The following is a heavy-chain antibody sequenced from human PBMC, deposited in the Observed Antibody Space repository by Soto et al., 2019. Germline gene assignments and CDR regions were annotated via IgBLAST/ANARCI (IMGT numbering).Heavy chain of an antibody. D-gene: IGHD5-12*01. CDR2: IPNSGTT. J-gene: IGHJ5*02. V-gene: IGHV4-59*01. CDR3: ARDPVDGYALFDN. CDR1: GDSIRGDY. Sequence: SETLSLTCTASGDSIRGDYWSWIRQPPGKRVEWIAYIPNSGTTKYNSSLKSRVTISVDMSKKQSSLILTSVTAADTAVYWCARDPVDGYALFDNWGQGALVTVSS.